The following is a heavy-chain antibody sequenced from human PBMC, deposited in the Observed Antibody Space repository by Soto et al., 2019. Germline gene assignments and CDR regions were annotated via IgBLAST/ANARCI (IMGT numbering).Heavy chain of an antibody. CDR1: GGSIRTYY. CDR2: IHYSGVT. D-gene: IGHD6-6*01. CDR3: ARDRAEGSSSTPAGGMDV. Sequence: NPSETLSLTCSVSGGSIRTYYWNWIRQPPGGGLEWIAYIHYSGVTNYSPSLRGRVSISIDRSNNEFSLKVSSVTAADTAVYYCARDRAEGSSSTPAGGMDVWGPGTTVTVSS. V-gene: IGHV4-59*01. J-gene: IGHJ6*02.